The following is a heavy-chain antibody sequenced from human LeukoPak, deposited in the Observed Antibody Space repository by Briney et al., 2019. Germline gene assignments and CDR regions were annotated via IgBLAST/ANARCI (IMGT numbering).Heavy chain of an antibody. J-gene: IGHJ4*02. V-gene: IGHV3-21*01. D-gene: IGHD5-12*01. Sequence: TGGSLRLSCAASGFTFSSYSMNWVRQAPGKGLEWVSSISSSSSYIYYADSVKGRFTISRDNAKNSLYLQMNSLRAEDTAVYYCARDLVATGVDYWGQGTLVTVSS. CDR1: GFTFSSYS. CDR3: ARDLVATGVDY. CDR2: ISSSSSYI.